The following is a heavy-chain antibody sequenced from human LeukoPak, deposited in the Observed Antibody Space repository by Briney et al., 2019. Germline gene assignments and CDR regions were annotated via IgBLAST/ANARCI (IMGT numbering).Heavy chain of an antibody. J-gene: IGHJ4*02. V-gene: IGHV3-30-3*01. CDR1: GFTFSSYA. CDR2: ISYDGSNK. D-gene: IGHD6-13*01. CDR3: ARDGGHAAAGFDY. Sequence: PGGSLRLSCAASGFTFSSYAMHWVRQAPGKGLEWVAVISYDGSNKYYADSVKGRFTISKDNSKNTLYLQMNSLRAEDTAVYYCARDGGHAAAGFDYWGQGTLVTVSS.